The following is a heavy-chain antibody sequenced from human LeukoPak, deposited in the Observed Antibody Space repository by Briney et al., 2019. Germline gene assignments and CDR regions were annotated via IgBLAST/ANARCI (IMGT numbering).Heavy chain of an antibody. CDR3: ARAAGYSSSWYYFDY. Sequence: SETLSLTCTVSGGSISSYYWSWIRQPPGKGLEWIGYIYYSGSTNYNPSLKSRVTISVDTSKNQFSLKLSSVNAADTAVYYCARAAGYSSSWYYFDYWGQGTLVTVSS. CDR2: IYYSGST. V-gene: IGHV4-59*01. J-gene: IGHJ4*02. CDR1: GGSISSYY. D-gene: IGHD6-13*01.